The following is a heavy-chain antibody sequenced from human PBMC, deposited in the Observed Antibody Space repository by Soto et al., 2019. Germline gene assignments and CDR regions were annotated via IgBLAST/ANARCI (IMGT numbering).Heavy chain of an antibody. CDR3: TRDAPSCYCSGGSCYAFDI. Sequence: GGSLRLSCTASGFTFGDYAMSWFRQAPGKGLEWVGFIRSKAYGGTTEYAASVKGRFTISRDDSKSIAYLQMNSLKTEDTAVYYCTRDAPSCYCSGGSCYAFDIWGQGTMVTVSS. V-gene: IGHV3-49*03. J-gene: IGHJ3*02. CDR2: IRSKAYGGTT. D-gene: IGHD2-15*01. CDR1: GFTFGDYA.